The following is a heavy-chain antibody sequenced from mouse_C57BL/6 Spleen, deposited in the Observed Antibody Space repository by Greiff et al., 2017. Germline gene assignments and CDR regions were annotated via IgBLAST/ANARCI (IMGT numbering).Heavy chain of an antibody. CDR2: IYPGDGDT. Sequence: QVQLKASGPELVKPGASVKISCKASGYAFSSSWMNWVKQRPGKGLEWIGRIYPGDGDTNYNGKFKGKATLTADKSSSTAYMQLSSLTSEDSAVYFCAREGDYYAMDYWGQGTSVTVSS. CDR3: AREGDYYAMDY. J-gene: IGHJ4*01. CDR1: GYAFSSSW. V-gene: IGHV1-82*01.